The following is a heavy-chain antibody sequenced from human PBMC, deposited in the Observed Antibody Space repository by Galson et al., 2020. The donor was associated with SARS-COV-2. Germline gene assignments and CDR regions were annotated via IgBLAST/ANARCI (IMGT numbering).Heavy chain of an antibody. V-gene: IGHV3-23*01. CDR2: ISDSGGAT. CDR3: ARYSGDSSGWYEMNCVDP. Sequence: TGGSLRLSCAASGFTFSTFGMTWVRQAPGKGLEWVSTISDSGGATYYADSVKGRFTISRDNSKNTLYLQMYSLRAEDSALYYCARYSGDSSGWYEMNCVDPWGQGTLVTVSS. D-gene: IGHD6-19*01. CDR1: GFTFSTFG. J-gene: IGHJ5*02.